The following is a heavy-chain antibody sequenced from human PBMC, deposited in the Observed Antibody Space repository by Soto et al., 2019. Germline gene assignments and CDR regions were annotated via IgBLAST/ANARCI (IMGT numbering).Heavy chain of an antibody. CDR2: INAGNGNT. CDR3: SSSYSNYAIIGSYYYVMYF. V-gene: IGHV1-3*01. J-gene: IGHJ6*02. CDR1: GYTFTSYA. Sequence: SXKVSCKASGYTFTSYAMHWVRQAPGQRLEWMGWINAGNGNTKYSQRFLGRVAITRDTSASTAYMELSSLRSEDTAVYYCSSSYSNYAIIGSYYYVMYFCGQGTKVTGS. D-gene: IGHD4-4*01.